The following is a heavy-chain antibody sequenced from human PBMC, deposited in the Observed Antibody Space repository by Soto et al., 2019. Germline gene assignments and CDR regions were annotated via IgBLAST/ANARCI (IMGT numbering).Heavy chain of an antibody. J-gene: IGHJ6*02. D-gene: IGHD2-2*02. CDR3: ARVEVVPAAIRGGYYYYGMDV. CDR1: GFTVSSNY. Sequence: GGSLRLSCAASGFTVSSNYMSWVRQAPGKGLEWVSVIYSGGSTYYADSVKGRFTISRDNSKNTLYLQMNSLRAEDTAVYYCARVEVVPAAIRGGYYYYGMDVWGQGTTVTV. V-gene: IGHV3-53*01. CDR2: IYSGGST.